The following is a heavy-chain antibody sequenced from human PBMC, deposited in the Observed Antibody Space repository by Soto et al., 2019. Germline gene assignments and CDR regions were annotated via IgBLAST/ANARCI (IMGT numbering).Heavy chain of an antibody. CDR3: AKDDRDLRITMVRGVMRAFDI. CDR2: ISGSGGST. V-gene: IGHV3-23*01. Sequence: EVQLLESGGGLVQPGGSLRLSCAASGFTFSSYAMSWVRQAPGKGLEWVSAISGSGGSTYYADSVKGRFTISRDNSKNTLYLQMNSLRAEDTAVYYCAKDDRDLRITMVRGVMRAFDIWGQGTMVTVSS. CDR1: GFTFSSYA. J-gene: IGHJ3*02. D-gene: IGHD3-10*01.